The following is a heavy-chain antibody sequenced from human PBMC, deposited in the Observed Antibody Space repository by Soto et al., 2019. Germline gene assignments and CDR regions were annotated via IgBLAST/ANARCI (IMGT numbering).Heavy chain of an antibody. CDR1: GFTFSSYG. Sequence: GSLRLSCAASGFTFSSYGMHWVRQAPGKGLEWVAVISYDGSNKYYADSVKGRFTISRDNSKNTLYLQMNSLRAEDTAVYYCAKDWGRASITIFGVVPTTGFDYWGQGTLVTVSS. CDR2: ISYDGSNK. CDR3: AKDWGRASITIFGVVPTTGFDY. J-gene: IGHJ4*02. D-gene: IGHD3-3*01. V-gene: IGHV3-30*18.